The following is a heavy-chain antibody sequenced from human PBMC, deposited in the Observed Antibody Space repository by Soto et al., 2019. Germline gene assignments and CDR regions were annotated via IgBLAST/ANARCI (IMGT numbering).Heavy chain of an antibody. CDR2: ISSRSSTT. CDR3: ARVRGDSGWHPTCMDV. J-gene: IGHJ6*02. CDR1: GFSFSSYS. D-gene: IGHD6-19*01. Sequence: PGGSLRLSCAASGFSFSSYSMNWVRQAPGKGLEWVAYISSRSSTTYYTDSVKGRFTISRDNAKTSLYLHMDSLRDEDTAVYYCARVRGDSGWHPTCMDVWGQGTTVTVSS. V-gene: IGHV3-48*02.